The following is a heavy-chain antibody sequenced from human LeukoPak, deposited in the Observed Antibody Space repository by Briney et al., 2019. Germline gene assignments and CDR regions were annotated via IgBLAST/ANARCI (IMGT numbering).Heavy chain of an antibody. V-gene: IGHV3-30*01. CDR3: ARDNCSDGYNFVGCFDY. CDR1: GFTFSSYA. J-gene: IGHJ4*02. D-gene: IGHD5-24*01. Sequence: PGRSLRLSCAASGFTFSSYAMHWVRQAPGKGLEWVAVISYDGSNKYYADSVKGRFTISRDNSKNTLYLQMNSLRAEDTAVYYCARDNCSDGYNFVGCFDYLGQGTLVTVSS. CDR2: ISYDGSNK.